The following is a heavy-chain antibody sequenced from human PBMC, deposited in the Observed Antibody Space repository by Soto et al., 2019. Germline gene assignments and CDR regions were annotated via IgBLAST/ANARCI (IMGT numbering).Heavy chain of an antibody. CDR1: GFTFSSYA. V-gene: IGHV3-23*01. J-gene: IGHJ6*03. D-gene: IGHD3-10*01. CDR3: VRTCTGMVYMDV. Sequence: EVQLLESGGGLVQPGGSLRLSCAASGFTFSSYAMSWVRQAPGKGLEWVSAISGSGGSTYYADSVKGRFTISRDNSKNALYLQMSGLRAEDTAVYYCVRTCTGMVYMDVWGKGTTVTVSS. CDR2: ISGSGGST.